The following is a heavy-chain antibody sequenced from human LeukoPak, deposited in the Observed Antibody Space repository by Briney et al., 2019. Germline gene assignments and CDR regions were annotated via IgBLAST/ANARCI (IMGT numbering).Heavy chain of an antibody. D-gene: IGHD3-22*01. J-gene: IGHJ4*02. CDR1: GFTFSSYA. CDR3: AKMMAYYYDSSGYCDY. V-gene: IGHV3-23*01. CDR2: ISGSGGST. Sequence: GGSLRLSCAASGFTFSSYAMSWVRQAPGKGLEWVSAISGSGGSTYYADSVKGRFTISRDNSKNTLYLQMNSLRAEDTAVYYCAKMMAYYYDSSGYCDYWGQGTLVTVSS.